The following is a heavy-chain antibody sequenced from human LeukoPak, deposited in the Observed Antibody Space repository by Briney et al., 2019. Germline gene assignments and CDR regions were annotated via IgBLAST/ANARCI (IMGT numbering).Heavy chain of an antibody. CDR3: ARGAAAFDY. V-gene: IGHV4-59*01. J-gene: IGHJ4*02. CDR1: GGSISSYY. CDR2: IYFSGST. Sequence: SETLSLTCTVSGGSISSYYWSWIRQPPGKGLEWIGYIYFSGSTNYNPSLKSRVTISVDTSKNQFSLKLTSVTAADTAVYYCARGAAAFDYWGQGTLVTVSS. D-gene: IGHD2-2*01.